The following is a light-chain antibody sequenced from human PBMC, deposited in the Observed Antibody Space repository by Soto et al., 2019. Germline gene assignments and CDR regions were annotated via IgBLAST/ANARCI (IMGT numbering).Light chain of an antibody. CDR1: SSDVGAYDY. CDR3: SSYASSTTLL. V-gene: IGLV2-14*03. Sequence: QSALTQPASVSGSPGQSITISCTGTSSDVGAYDYVSWYQQHPGKAPKLMIYAVSSRPSGVSNRFSGSKSGNTASLTISGLQAEDEADYYCSSYASSTTLLFGGGTKVTVL. CDR2: AVS. J-gene: IGLJ2*01.